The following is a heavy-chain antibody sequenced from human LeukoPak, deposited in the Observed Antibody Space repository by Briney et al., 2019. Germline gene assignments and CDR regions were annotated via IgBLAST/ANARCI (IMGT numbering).Heavy chain of an antibody. J-gene: IGHJ4*02. V-gene: IGHV3-66*02. CDR1: GFTVSSNY. CDR3: ARNYDFWSGYLQAFDY. D-gene: IGHD3-3*01. Sequence: GGSLRLSCAASGFTVSSNYMSWVRQAPGKGLEWVSVIYSGGSTYYADSVKGRFTISRDNSKNTLYLQVNSLRAEDTAVYYCARNYDFWSGYLQAFDYWGQGTLVTVSS. CDR2: IYSGGST.